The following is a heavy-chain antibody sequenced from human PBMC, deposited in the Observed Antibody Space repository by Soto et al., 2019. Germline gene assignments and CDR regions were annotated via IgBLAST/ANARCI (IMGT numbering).Heavy chain of an antibody. CDR2: ISYDGSNK. D-gene: IGHD3-22*01. V-gene: IGHV3-30-3*01. Sequence: QVQLVESGGGVVQPGRSLRLSCAASGFTFSSYAMHWVRQAPGKGLEWVAVISYDGSNKYYADSVKGRFTISRDNSKNTLYLQMNSLRAEDTAVYYCASDSYYYDSSGYFDYWGQGTLVTVSS. CDR3: ASDSYYYDSSGYFDY. CDR1: GFTFSSYA. J-gene: IGHJ4*02.